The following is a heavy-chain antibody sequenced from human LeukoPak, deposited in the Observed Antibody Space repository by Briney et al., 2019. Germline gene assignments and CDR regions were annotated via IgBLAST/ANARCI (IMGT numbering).Heavy chain of an antibody. CDR1: GFTFSSYG. V-gene: IGHV3-33*06. CDR2: IWYDGSNK. D-gene: IGHD2-21*02. J-gene: IGHJ4*02. CDR3: AKEDCGVDCSTFDY. Sequence: PGGSLRLSCAASGFTFSSYGMHWVRQAPGKGLEWVAVIWYDGSNKYYADSVKGRFTISRDNSKSTLYLQMNSLRAEDTAVYYCAKEDCGVDCSTFDYWGQGTLVTVSS.